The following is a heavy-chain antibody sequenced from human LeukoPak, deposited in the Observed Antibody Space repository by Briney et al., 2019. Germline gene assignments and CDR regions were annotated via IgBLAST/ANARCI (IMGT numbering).Heavy chain of an antibody. D-gene: IGHD3-22*01. Sequence: GASVKVSCKVVEYSFTGYHLHWMRQAPGHGLEWMGRINPNTGHPVYAYKFQGRVAMTRDTSTSTVYMELSSLRSEDTAVYYCARAPYDSSGYTSFQHWGQGTLVTVSS. CDR2: INPNTGHP. V-gene: IGHV1-2*02. CDR3: ARAPYDSSGYTSFQH. J-gene: IGHJ1*01. CDR1: EYSFTGYH.